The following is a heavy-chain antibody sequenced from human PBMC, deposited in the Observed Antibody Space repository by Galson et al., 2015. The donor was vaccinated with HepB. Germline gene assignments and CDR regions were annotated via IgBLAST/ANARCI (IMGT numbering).Heavy chain of an antibody. V-gene: IGHV1-69*02. Sequence: SVKVSCKASGGTFSSYTISWVRQAPGQGLEWMGRIIPILGIANYAQKFQGRVTITADKSTSTAYMELSSLRSEDTAVYYCARGCGGDCYDYWGQGTLVTVSS. CDR3: ARGCGGDCYDY. J-gene: IGHJ4*02. CDR2: IIPILGIA. D-gene: IGHD2-21*01. CDR1: GGTFSSYT.